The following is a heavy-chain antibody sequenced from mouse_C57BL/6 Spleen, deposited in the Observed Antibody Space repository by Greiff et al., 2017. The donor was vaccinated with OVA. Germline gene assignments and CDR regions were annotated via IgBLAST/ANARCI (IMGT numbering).Heavy chain of an antibody. Sequence: QVQLQQSGAELVRPGASVTLSCKASGYTFTDYEMHWVKQTPVHGLEWIGAIDPETGGTAYNQKFKGKAILTADKSSSTAYMELRSLTSEDSAVYYCTRYYYDYDGAFAYWGQGTLVTVSA. CDR3: TRYYYDYDGAFAY. V-gene: IGHV1-15*01. CDR1: GYTFTDYE. CDR2: IDPETGGT. D-gene: IGHD2-4*01. J-gene: IGHJ3*01.